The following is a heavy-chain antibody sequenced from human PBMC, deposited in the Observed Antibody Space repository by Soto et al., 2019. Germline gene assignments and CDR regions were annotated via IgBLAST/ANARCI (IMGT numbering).Heavy chain of an antibody. Sequence: SETLSLTCTLSGGSIRSYYWSWIRQSPGKGLEWIGNIYYSGSTNDNPSLKSRFAISLDTSKNQFSLMLSSVTAAHTAVYYCARGEWLATIIPYFEYWGQGTLVNVSS. V-gene: IGHV4-59*01. CDR1: GGSIRSYY. D-gene: IGHD5-12*01. J-gene: IGHJ4*02. CDR3: ARGEWLATIIPYFEY. CDR2: IYYSGST.